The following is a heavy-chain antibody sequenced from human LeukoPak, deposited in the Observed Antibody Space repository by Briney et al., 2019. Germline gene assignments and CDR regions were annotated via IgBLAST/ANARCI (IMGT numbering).Heavy chain of an antibody. Sequence: ASVKVSCKASGYTLTGYYMHWVRQAPGQGLEWMGWINPNSGGTNYAQKFQGRVTMTRDTSISTAYMELSRLRSEDTAVYYCAKVRVEMATKWFDYWGQGTLVTVSS. CDR1: GYTLTGYY. V-gene: IGHV1-2*02. CDR2: INPNSGGT. J-gene: IGHJ4*02. CDR3: AKVRVEMATKWFDY. D-gene: IGHD5-24*01.